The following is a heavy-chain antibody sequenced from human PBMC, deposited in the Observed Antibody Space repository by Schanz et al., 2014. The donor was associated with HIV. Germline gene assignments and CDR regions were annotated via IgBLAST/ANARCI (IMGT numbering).Heavy chain of an antibody. J-gene: IGHJ6*02. D-gene: IGHD3-9*01. Sequence: QVQLQQWGAGLLKPSETLSLTCGVYGGSISGYYWSWIRQPPGKGLEWIGYIYDSGSTNYNPSLRSRLTISVDTSKNQFSLKLTSVTAADSAVYYCARGSGLTHFYFYGMDVWGQGTTVTVSS. CDR3: ARGSGLTHFYFYGMDV. CDR1: GGSISGYY. CDR2: IYDSGST. V-gene: IGHV4-34*11.